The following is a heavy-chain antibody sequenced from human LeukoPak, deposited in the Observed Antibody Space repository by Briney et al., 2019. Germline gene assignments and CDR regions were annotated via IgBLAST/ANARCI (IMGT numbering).Heavy chain of an antibody. D-gene: IGHD3-3*01. CDR3: ARGWRQTIFAYGMDV. CDR2: IYTSGST. V-gene: IGHV4-61*02. Sequence: SQTLSLTCAASGGSISSGSYYWIWLRQPAGQGLEWIGRIYTSGSTNYNPSLKSRVTISVDTSKNQFSLKLSSVTAADTAVYYCARGWRQTIFAYGMDVWGQGTTVTVSS. J-gene: IGHJ6*02. CDR1: GGSISSGSYY.